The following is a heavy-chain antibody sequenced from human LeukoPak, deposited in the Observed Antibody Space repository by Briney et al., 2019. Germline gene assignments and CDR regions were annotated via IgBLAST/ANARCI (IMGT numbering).Heavy chain of an antibody. CDR3: ARGPLLGYLSN. J-gene: IGHJ4*02. CDR2: VSGGGGST. D-gene: IGHD2-15*01. V-gene: IGHV3-23*01. Sequence: GGSLRLSCAASGFIFSNYAMNWVRQAPGKGLEWVSGVSGGGGSTYYADSVKGRFTISRDNAKNSLDLQMNSLSAEDTAVYYCARGPLLGYLSNWGQGTLVTVSS. CDR1: GFIFSNYA.